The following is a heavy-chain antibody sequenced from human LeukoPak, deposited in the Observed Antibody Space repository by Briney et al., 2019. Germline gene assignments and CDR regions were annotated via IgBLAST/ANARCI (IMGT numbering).Heavy chain of an antibody. Sequence: GGSLILSCAASGFTFSRFWMSWVRQAPGKGLEWVANIKQDGSEKYYVDSVKGRFTISRDNAKNSLYLQMNSLRAEDTAVFYCARDGTYTDYDPDFDIWGRGTLVTVSS. D-gene: IGHD5-12*01. CDR2: IKQDGSEK. J-gene: IGHJ2*01. V-gene: IGHV3-7*04. CDR3: ARDGTYTDYDPDFDI. CDR1: GFTFSRFW.